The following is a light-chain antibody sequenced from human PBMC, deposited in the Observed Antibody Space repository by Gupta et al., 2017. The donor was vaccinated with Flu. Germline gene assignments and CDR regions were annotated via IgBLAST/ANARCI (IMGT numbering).Light chain of an antibody. J-gene: IGLJ3*02. CDR3: ETWDSNTRV. V-gene: IGLV4-60*03. Sequence: QPVLTQSSSASASLGSSVKLTCTLSSGHSSYIIAWHQQQPGKAPRYLMKFQGSGSYNKGSGVPDRFSGSSSGADRYLTISNLQSEDEADYYCETWDSNTRVFVGGTKLTVL. CDR1: SGHSSYI. CDR2: FQGSGSY.